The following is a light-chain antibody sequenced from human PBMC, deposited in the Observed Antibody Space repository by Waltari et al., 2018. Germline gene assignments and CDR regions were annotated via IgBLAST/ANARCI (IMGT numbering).Light chain of an antibody. V-gene: IGLV3-19*01. CDR2: GQD. Sequence: SSKLIQGPPVSVALGQTLKTTSQGDSPRRFYVSWYQQSPGQAPILVLYGQDNRPSGIPERFSGSTSGNTASLTITGAQADDEADYYCHSRDTSSTRVFGGGTRLTV. CDR1: SPRRFY. J-gene: IGLJ2*01. CDR3: HSRDTSSTRV.